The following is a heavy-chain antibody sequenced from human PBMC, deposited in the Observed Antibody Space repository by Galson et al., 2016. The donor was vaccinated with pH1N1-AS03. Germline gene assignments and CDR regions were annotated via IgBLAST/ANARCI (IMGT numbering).Heavy chain of an antibody. D-gene: IGHD3-3*01. Sequence: SLRLSCAATKFTFSRFSMHWVRQAPGKGLEWVAAISLDGSNKHYADSVKGRFTISRDDAKNTMYPQMNSQRREDTAVYCCTRDLGRFLEWVLDYWGQGSLVTVSS. CDR1: KFTFSRFS. V-gene: IGHV3-30*04. J-gene: IGHJ4*02. CDR2: ISLDGSNK. CDR3: TRDLGRFLEWVLDY.